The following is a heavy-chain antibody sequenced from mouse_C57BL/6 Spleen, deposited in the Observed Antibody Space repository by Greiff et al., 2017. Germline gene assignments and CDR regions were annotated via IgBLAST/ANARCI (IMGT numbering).Heavy chain of an antibody. CDR3: TTNYYGSRKDFDY. J-gene: IGHJ2*01. CDR2: IDPEDGDT. Sequence: EVQLQQSGAELVRPGASVKLSCTASGFNIKDYYMHWVKQRPEQGLEWIGRIDPEDGDTEYAPKFQGKATMTADTSSNTAYLQLSSLTSEDTAVYYCTTNYYGSRKDFDYWGQGTTLTVSS. V-gene: IGHV14-1*01. CDR1: GFNIKDYY. D-gene: IGHD1-1*01.